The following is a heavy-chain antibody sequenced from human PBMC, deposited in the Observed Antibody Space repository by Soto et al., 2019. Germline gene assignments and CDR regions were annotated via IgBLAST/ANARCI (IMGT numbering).Heavy chain of an antibody. D-gene: IGHD6-6*01. CDR3: ASSSIAARPANYYYYGMDV. J-gene: IGHJ6*02. CDR2: IYYSGST. Sequence: LSLTCTVSGGSISSYYWSWIRQPPGKGLEWIGYIYYSGSTNYNPSLKSRVTISVDTSKNQFSLKLSSVTAADTAVYYCASSSIAARPANYYYYGMDVWGQGTTVTVSS. CDR1: GGSISSYY. V-gene: IGHV4-59*01.